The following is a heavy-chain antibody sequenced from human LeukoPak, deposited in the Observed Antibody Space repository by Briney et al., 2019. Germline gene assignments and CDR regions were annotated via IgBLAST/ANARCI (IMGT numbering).Heavy chain of an antibody. V-gene: IGHV3-66*04. Sequence: PGGSLRLSCAASGFTVSSNYMSWVRQAPGTGLEWVSVIYSGGSTYYADSVKGRFTISRDNSKNTLYLQMNSLRAEDTAVYYCARQSEDFSLDYWGQGTLVTVSS. J-gene: IGHJ4*02. D-gene: IGHD2/OR15-2a*01. CDR2: IYSGGST. CDR1: GFTVSSNY. CDR3: ARQSEDFSLDY.